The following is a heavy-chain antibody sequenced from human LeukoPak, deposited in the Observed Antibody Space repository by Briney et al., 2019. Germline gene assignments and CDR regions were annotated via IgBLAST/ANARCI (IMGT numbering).Heavy chain of an antibody. Sequence: SETLSLTCAVYGGSFSDYYWSWIRQPPGKGLEWIGEINHSGSTNYNPSLKSRVTISVDTSKNQFSLKLTSVTAADTAMYYCARHGLIAARHAFDIWGQGTMVTVSS. V-gene: IGHV4-34*01. CDR2: INHSGST. CDR3: ARHGLIAARHAFDI. D-gene: IGHD6-13*01. CDR1: GGSFSDYY. J-gene: IGHJ3*02.